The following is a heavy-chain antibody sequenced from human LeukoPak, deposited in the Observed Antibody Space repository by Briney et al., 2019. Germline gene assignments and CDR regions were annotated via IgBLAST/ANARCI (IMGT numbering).Heavy chain of an antibody. J-gene: IGHJ3*02. CDR3: AKGSGPFDI. V-gene: IGHV3-30*18. CDR1: GFTFSSYG. CDR2: ISYDGSNK. Sequence: GGSLRLSCAASGFTFSSYGMDWVRQAPGKGLEWVAVISYDGSNKYYAGSVKGRFTISRDNSKNTLYLQMNSLRAEDTAVYYCAKGSGPFDIWGQGTMVTVSS.